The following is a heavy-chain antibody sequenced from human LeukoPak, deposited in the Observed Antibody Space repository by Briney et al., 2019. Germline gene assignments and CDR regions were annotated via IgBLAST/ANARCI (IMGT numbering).Heavy chain of an antibody. CDR1: GITFSNYA. CDR3: AREAYDDFWSGSWRYYYYMDV. D-gene: IGHD3-3*01. V-gene: IGHV3-64*01. J-gene: IGHJ6*03. Sequence: GGSLRLSCAASGITFSNYAMHWVRQAPGKGLQHVSAISSNGGSTYYANSVKGRFTISRDNAKNSLYLQMNSLRAEDTAVYYCAREAYDDFWSGSWRYYYYMDVWGKGTTVTVSS. CDR2: ISSNGGST.